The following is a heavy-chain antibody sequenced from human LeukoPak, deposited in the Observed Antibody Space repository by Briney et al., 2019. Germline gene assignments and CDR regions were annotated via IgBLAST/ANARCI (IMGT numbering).Heavy chain of an antibody. J-gene: IGHJ4*02. CDR1: GGTFSSYA. Sequence: AVKVSCKGSGGTFSSYAISGVRQAGGQGLEWMGGIIPIFGTANYAQKFQGRVTITADKSTSTAYIEQSSLRSEDTAVYYCARKCSSTSCSDLDYWGQGTLVTVSS. CDR3: ARKCSSTSCSDLDY. D-gene: IGHD2-2*01. V-gene: IGHV1-69*06. CDR2: IIPIFGTA.